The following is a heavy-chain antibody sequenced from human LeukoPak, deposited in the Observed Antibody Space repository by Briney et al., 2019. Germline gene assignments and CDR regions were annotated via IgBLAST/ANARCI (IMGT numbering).Heavy chain of an antibody. V-gene: IGHV3-23*01. CDR2: FSGSSGNI. CDR1: GFTFSTYI. D-gene: IGHD3-22*01. J-gene: IGHJ4*02. CDR3: ARDNYDSSGYYFD. Sequence: GGSLRLSCAASGFTFSTYIMSWVRQAPGKGLEWVSTFSGSSGNIYYADSVKGRFTISRDNSKNTLYLQMNSLRAEDTAVYYCARDNYDSSGYYFDWGQGTLVTVSS.